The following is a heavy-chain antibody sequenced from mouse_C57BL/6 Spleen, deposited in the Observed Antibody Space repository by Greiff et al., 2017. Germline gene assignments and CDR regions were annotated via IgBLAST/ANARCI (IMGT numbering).Heavy chain of an antibody. CDR1: GFTFSDYG. Sequence: VQLKESGGGLVKPGGSLKLSCAASGFTFSDYGMHWVRQAPEKGLEWVAYISSGSSTIYYADTVKGRFTISRDNAKNTLFLQMTSLRSEDTAMYYCARGLLLGDYWGQGTSVTVSS. CDR3: ARGLLLGDY. D-gene: IGHD1-1*01. J-gene: IGHJ4*01. V-gene: IGHV5-17*01. CDR2: ISSGSSTI.